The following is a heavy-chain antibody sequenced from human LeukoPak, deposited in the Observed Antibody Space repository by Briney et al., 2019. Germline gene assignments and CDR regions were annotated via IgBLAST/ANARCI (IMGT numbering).Heavy chain of an antibody. J-gene: IGHJ4*02. CDR1: GFTFSSYW. Sequence: GGSLRLSCAASGFTFSSYWMTWVRQAPGRGLEWVANINQDGSEKYYVDSVKGRFTISRDNAKNSLYLQMNSLRAEDTAVYYCALGNWGLDYWGQGTLVTVSS. CDR3: ALGNWGLDY. D-gene: IGHD7-27*01. CDR2: INQDGSEK. V-gene: IGHV3-7*01.